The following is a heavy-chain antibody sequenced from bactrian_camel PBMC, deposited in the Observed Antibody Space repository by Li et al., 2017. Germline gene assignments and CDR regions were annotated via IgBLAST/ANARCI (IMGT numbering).Heavy chain of an antibody. CDR3: AANDFGRSALGWILTCPYNF. V-gene: IGHV3S1*01. J-gene: IGHJ4*01. D-gene: IGHD1*01. CDR1: GYTSSFVC. CDR2: MWANGANI. Sequence: HVQLVESGGGSVQAGGSLRLSCAASGYTSSFVCMAWFRQVPGKQREGVAAMWANGANIYYSDSVKARFTISKDNSDNIYLEMNDLKPEDTAMYFCAANDFGRSALGWILTCPYNFRGQG.